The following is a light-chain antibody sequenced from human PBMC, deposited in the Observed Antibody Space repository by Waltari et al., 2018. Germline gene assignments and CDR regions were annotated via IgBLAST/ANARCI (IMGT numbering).Light chain of an antibody. CDR2: YAS. J-gene: IGKJ1*01. CDR1: QSIGSR. Sequence: EIVLTQSPAFQSVTPEEKVTITCRARQSIGSRLHWYQQKPNQSPKLLIKYASQSTSGVPSRFSGSGSGTDFTLTINSLEAEDAAVYYCHQIASLPRTFGPGTKVEIK. CDR3: HQIASLPRT. V-gene: IGKV6D-21*02.